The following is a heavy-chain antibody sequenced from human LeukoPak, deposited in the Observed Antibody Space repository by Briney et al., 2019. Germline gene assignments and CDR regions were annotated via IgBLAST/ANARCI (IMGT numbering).Heavy chain of an antibody. J-gene: IGHJ4*02. CDR2: INWNGGST. V-gene: IGHV3-20*04. CDR3: ARDPPIAAAGTEDY. CDR1: GFTFDDYG. D-gene: IGHD6-13*01. Sequence: PGGSLRLSCAASGFTFDDYGMSWIRQAPGKGLEWVSGINWNGGSTGYADSVKGRFTISRDNANNSLYLQMNSLRAEDTALYYCARDPPIAAAGTEDYWGQGTLVTVSS.